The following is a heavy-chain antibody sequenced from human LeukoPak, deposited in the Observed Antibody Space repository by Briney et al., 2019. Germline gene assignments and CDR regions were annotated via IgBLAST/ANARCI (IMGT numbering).Heavy chain of an antibody. J-gene: IGHJ4*02. CDR2: INHSGST. CDR3: ARGSFPHYDFWSGYQYYFDY. V-gene: IGHV4-34*01. D-gene: IGHD3-3*01. CDR1: GGSFSGYY. Sequence: PSETLSLTCAVYGGSFSGYYWSWIRQPPGKGLEWIGEINHSGSTNYNPSLKSRATISVDTSKNQFSLKLSSVTAADTAVYYCARGSFPHYDFWSGYQYYFDYWGQGTLVTASS.